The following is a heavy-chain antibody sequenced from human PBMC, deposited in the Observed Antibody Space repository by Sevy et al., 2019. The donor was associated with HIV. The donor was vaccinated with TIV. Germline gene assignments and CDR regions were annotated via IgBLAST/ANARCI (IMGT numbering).Heavy chain of an antibody. CDR2: ISYDGSNK. CDR3: ARDPGYSGYVNAYYYYYGMDV. V-gene: IGHV3-30*03. J-gene: IGHJ6*02. Sequence: GGSLRLSCAASGFTFSSYGMSWVRQAPGKGLEWVAVISYDGSNKYYADSVKGRFTISRDNSKNTLYLQMNSLRAEDTAVYYCARDPGYSGYVNAYYYYYGMDVWGQGTTVTVSS. D-gene: IGHD5-12*01. CDR1: GFTFSSYG.